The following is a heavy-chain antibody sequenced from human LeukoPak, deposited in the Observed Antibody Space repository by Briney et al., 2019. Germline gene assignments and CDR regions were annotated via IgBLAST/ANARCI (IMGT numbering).Heavy chain of an antibody. V-gene: IGHV3-30*02. CDR2: IPYDGSNK. D-gene: IGHD3-22*01. Sequence: PGVSLRLSCAASGFTFSNYGMHWVRQAPGKGLEWMAFIPYDGSNKYYADSVKGRFTISRDNSKNTLYLQMNSLRAEDTAVYYCANTSPYYYDSSGSQRGPPLDYWGQGTLVTVSS. CDR1: GFTFSNYG. J-gene: IGHJ4*02. CDR3: ANTSPYYYDSSGSQRGPPLDY.